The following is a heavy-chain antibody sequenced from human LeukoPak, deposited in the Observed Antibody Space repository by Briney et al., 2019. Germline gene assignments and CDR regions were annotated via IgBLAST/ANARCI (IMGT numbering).Heavy chain of an antibody. J-gene: IGHJ1*01. CDR1: GFTFSRYA. CDR3: AKPVDGASVQRYFQH. D-gene: IGHD1-1*01. CDR2: ISSGGDNT. V-gene: IGHV3-23*01. Sequence: GGSLRLSCAASGFTFSRYAMSWVRQAPGKELEWVSAISSGGDNTYYADSVRGRFTISRDNSKNTLFLQMNSLRAEDTAIYYCAKPVDGASVQRYFQHWGQGTLVTVSS.